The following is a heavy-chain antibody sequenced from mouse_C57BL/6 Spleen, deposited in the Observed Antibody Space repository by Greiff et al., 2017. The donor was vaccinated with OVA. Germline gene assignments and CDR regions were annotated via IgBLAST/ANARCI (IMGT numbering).Heavy chain of an antibody. Sequence: VQLQQSGPELVKPGASVKLPCKASGYTFTDYNMDWVKQSHGKSLEWIGDINPNNGGTIYNQKFKGKATLTADKSSSTAYMELRSLTSEDTAADYCARGLVHYGSSYGFGYWGQGTLVTVSA. J-gene: IGHJ3*01. CDR3: ARGLVHYGSSYGFGY. CDR1: GYTFTDYN. D-gene: IGHD1-1*01. V-gene: IGHV1-18*01. CDR2: INPNNGGT.